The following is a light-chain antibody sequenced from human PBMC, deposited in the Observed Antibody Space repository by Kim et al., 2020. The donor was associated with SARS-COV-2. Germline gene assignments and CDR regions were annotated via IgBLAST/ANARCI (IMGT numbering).Light chain of an antibody. Sequence: SSELTQDPAVSVALGQTVTITCQGDSLRSYFATWYQQKPGQAPVVLIYGQNNRPSGIPDRFSGSSSGDTASLTITGARAEDEADYYCNSRANNRNQVLFG. J-gene: IGLJ2*01. CDR1: SLRSYF. CDR3: NSRANNRNQVL. CDR2: GQN. V-gene: IGLV3-19*01.